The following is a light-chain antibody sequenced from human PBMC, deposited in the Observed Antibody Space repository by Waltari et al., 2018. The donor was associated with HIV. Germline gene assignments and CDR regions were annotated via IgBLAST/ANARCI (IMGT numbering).Light chain of an antibody. CDR1: FSDVGSYNL. J-gene: IGLJ2*01. CDR3: CSYAGSRIHVV. CDR2: EVT. V-gene: IGLV2-23*02. Sequence: QSALTQPASVSGSPGQSITISCTGTFSDVGSYNLFSWYQKHPREAPKIMIYEVTKRPPGVSSRFSGSKSGNTASLTISGLQAEDEADYYCCSYAGSRIHVVFGGGTKLTVL.